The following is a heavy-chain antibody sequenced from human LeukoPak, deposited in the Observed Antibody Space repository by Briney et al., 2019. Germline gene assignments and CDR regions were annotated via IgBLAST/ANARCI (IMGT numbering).Heavy chain of an antibody. CDR2: MNPNSGNT. Sequence: ASVKVSCKASGYTFTSYDINWVRQATGQGLEWMGWMNPNSGNTGYAQKFQGRVTMTRNTSISTAYMELSSLRSEDTAVYYCARVRIAAAGTSNYWGQGTLVTVSS. D-gene: IGHD6-13*01. J-gene: IGHJ4*02. CDR1: GYTFTSYD. CDR3: ARVRIAAAGTSNY. V-gene: IGHV1-8*01.